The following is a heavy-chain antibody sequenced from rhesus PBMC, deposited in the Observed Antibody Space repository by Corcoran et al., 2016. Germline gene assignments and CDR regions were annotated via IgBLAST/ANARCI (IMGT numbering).Heavy chain of an antibody. V-gene: IGHV2-95*01. D-gene: IGHD2-39*02. CDR1: GFSISTTGTG. J-gene: IGHJ4*01. Sequence: QVTLKESGPALVKPTQTLTLTCTFSGFSISTTGTGVGWSRQPPGKALEWLASIYWNDSKYYSTSLKSKLTISKDTSKNQVVLTMTYMAPVDTATYYCARVRYCSGGVCLFDYWGQGVLVTVSS. CDR2: IYWNDSK. CDR3: ARVRYCSGGVCLFDY.